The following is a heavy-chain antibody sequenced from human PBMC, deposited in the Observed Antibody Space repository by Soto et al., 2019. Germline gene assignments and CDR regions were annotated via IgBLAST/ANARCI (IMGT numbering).Heavy chain of an antibody. CDR1: GFTFSSYW. CDR3: ARLPNKSPQN. V-gene: IGHV3-74*01. CDR2: ISTDASST. Sequence: EVQLVESGGGLVQPGGSLRLSCAASGFTFSSYWMHWVRQAPGKGLVWVSSISTDASSTSYAEPGKGRFTISRDNAKNTLYLQMNSAGAEDTAVYYCARLPNKSPQNWGQGTLVIVSP. J-gene: IGHJ1*01.